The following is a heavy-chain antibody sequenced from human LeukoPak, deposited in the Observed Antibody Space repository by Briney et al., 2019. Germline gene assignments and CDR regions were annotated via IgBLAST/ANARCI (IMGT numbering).Heavy chain of an antibody. Sequence: GGSLRLSCAASGFTFSSFEMNWVRQAPGKGLEWISYMSGSGTTIYYADSVKGRFTISRDNAKNSLYLQMNSLRAEDTAVYYCARDPDPSAFDIWGQGTMVTVSS. V-gene: IGHV3-48*03. CDR3: ARDPDPSAFDI. D-gene: IGHD6-6*01. J-gene: IGHJ3*02. CDR2: MSGSGTTI. CDR1: GFTFSSFE.